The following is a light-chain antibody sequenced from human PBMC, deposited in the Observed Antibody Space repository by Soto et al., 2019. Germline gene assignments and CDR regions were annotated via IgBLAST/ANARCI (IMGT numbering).Light chain of an antibody. Sequence: EIVLTQSPATLSLSPGERAALSCGASQSVNNNFFAWYQQIPGQAPRLLIYGASSRASGIPAGFSVSGSGTDFTLTISRLEPEDFAVYYCQQYGDSTYTFGQGTKLQSK. CDR3: QQYGDSTYT. CDR2: GAS. V-gene: IGKV3-20*01. J-gene: IGKJ2*01. CDR1: QSVNNNF.